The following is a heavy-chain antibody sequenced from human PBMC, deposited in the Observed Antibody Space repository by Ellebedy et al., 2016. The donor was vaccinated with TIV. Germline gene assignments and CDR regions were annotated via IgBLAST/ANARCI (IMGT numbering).Heavy chain of an antibody. CDR1: GFTFSSYA. CDR2: ISGSGGST. Sequence: GESLKISXAASGFTFSSYAMSWVRQAPGKGLEWVSAISGSGGSTYYADSVKGRFTISRDNSKNTLYLQMNSLRAEDTAVYYCAKAIFSGSYYGYWGQGTLVTVSS. D-gene: IGHD1-26*01. CDR3: AKAIFSGSYYGY. J-gene: IGHJ4*02. V-gene: IGHV3-23*01.